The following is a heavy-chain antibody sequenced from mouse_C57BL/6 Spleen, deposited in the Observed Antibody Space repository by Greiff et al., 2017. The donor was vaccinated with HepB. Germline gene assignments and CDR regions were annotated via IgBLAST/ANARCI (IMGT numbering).Heavy chain of an antibody. J-gene: IGHJ2*01. Sequence: LKQSGAELVKPAASLKLSCTASGYNIKDIYIHWVKQRPEKGLERIRRTDPANGNTKYDPKFQGKATITADTSSNTAYLQLSSLTSEDTAVYYSRISTINAWGQGTTLTVSS. D-gene: IGHD5-2*01. CDR1: GYNIKDIY. V-gene: IGHV14-3*02. CDR2: TDPANGNT. CDR3: RISTINA.